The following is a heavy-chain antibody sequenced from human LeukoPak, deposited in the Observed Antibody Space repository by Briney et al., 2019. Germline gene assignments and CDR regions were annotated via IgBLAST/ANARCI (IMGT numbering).Heavy chain of an antibody. CDR3: TTDLYYYDGSGYYRIDY. V-gene: IGHV3-15*01. Sequence: PGGSLRLSCAASGLTFSNAWMSWVRQAPGKGLEWVGRIKSKTDGGTTDYAAPVKGRFTISREDSKNTLYLEMNSLKTEDTAVYYCTTDLYYYDGSGYYRIDYWGQGNMVTVSS. CDR1: GLTFSNAW. D-gene: IGHD3-22*01. CDR2: IKSKTDGGTT. J-gene: IGHJ4*02.